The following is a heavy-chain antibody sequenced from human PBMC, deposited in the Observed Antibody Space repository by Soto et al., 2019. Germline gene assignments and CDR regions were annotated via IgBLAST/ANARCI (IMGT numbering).Heavy chain of an antibody. CDR2: INTYNGNT. J-gene: IGHJ5*02. V-gene: IGHV1-18*01. CDR1: GYTFTSHG. CDR3: ARGVGSGTYYNQYNWFDP. Sequence: ASVKVSCKASGYTFTSHGISWVRQAPGQGLEWMGWINTYNGNTNHAQKLQGRVTMTTDTSTSTAYMELRSLRSDDTAVYNCARGVGSGTYYNQYNWFDPWGQGTLVTVSS. D-gene: IGHD3-10*01.